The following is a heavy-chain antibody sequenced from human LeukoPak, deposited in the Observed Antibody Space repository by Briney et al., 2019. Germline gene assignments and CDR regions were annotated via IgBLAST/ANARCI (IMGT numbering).Heavy chain of an antibody. V-gene: IGHV4-59*02. CDR1: GGSVSYYY. J-gene: IGHJ3*02. Sequence: SETLSLTCTVSGGSVSYYYWSWIRQPPGKGLEWIGYIYNSGSTNSNPSLKSRVTISADPSKNQFSLKLNSVTAADTAVYYCVRAKYFDRSGYYLVHAFDIWGQGTMVTVSS. CDR2: IYNSGST. CDR3: VRAKYFDRSGYYLVHAFDI. D-gene: IGHD3-22*01.